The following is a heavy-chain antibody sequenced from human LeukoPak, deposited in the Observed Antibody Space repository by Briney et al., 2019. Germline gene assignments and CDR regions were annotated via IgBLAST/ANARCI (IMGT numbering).Heavy chain of an antibody. D-gene: IGHD3-22*01. CDR1: GYTFTSYY. V-gene: IGHV1-2*02. CDR3: ARFPRYYDSSGYYWAYFDY. J-gene: IGHJ4*02. CDR2: INPNSGGT. Sequence: ASVKVSCKASGYTFTSYYMHWVRQAPGQGLEWMGWINPNSGGTNYAQKFQGRVTMTRDTSISTAYMELSRLRSDDTAVYYCARFPRYYDSSGYYWAYFDYWGQGTLVTVSS.